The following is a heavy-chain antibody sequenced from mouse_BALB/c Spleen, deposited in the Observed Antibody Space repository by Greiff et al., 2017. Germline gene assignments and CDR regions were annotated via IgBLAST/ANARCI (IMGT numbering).Heavy chain of an antibody. V-gene: IGHV1S81*02. J-gene: IGHJ4*01. CDR2: INPSNGGT. D-gene: IGHD1-1*01. CDR3: TRRGSSYYYAMDY. Sequence: VQLQQPGAELVKPGASVKLSCKASGYTFTSYYMYWVKQRPGQGLEWIGGINPSNGGTNFNEKFKSKATLTVDKSSSTAYMQLSSLTSEDSAVYYCTRRGSSYYYAMDYWGQGTSVTVSS. CDR1: GYTFTSYY.